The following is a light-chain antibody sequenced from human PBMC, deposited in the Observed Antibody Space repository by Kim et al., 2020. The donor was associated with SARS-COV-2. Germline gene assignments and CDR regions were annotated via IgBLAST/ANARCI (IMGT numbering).Light chain of an antibody. CDR3: QQYNNWPPYT. CDR1: QSVSNN. CDR2: GAS. V-gene: IGKV3-15*01. J-gene: IGKJ2*01. Sequence: VSHGKKATLSCRASQSVSNNLAWYQQKPGQTPRLLIYGASTRATGVPARFSGSESGTEFTLTISSLQSEDFALYYCQQYNNWPPYTFGQGTKLEI.